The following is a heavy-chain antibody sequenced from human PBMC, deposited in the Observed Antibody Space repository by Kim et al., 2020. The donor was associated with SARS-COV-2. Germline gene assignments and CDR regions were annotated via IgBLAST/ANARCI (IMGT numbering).Heavy chain of an antibody. D-gene: IGHD6-13*01. J-gene: IGHJ4*02. Sequence: SETLSLTCAVYGGSFSGYYWSWIRQPPGKGLEWIGEINHSGSTNYNPSLKSRVTISVDTSKNQFSLKLSSVTAADTAVYYCARSRICYGSSCGDYWGQGTLVTVSS. CDR2: INHSGST. CDR1: GGSFSGYY. CDR3: ARSRICYGSSCGDY. V-gene: IGHV4-34*01.